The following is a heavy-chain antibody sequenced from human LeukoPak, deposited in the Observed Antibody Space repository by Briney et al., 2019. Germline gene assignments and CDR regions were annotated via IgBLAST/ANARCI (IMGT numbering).Heavy chain of an antibody. CDR1: GFTFSSCS. CDR2: ISSSSSYI. Sequence: GVPLRLSCAASGFTFSSCSVNGLRQSPGKGVEWVSSISSSSSYIYYADSVKGRFTISRDNAKNSLYLQMNSLRAEATAEYYCARDQNDSYCNKLRSFPENHDYWGQGTLVTVSS. J-gene: IGHJ4*02. D-gene: IGHD2/OR15-2a*01. CDR3: ARDQNDSYCNKLRSFPENHDY. V-gene: IGHV3-21*01.